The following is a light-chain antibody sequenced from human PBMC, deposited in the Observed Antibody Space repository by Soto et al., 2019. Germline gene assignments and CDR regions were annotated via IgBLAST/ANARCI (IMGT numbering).Light chain of an antibody. J-gene: IGKJ4*01. V-gene: IGKV1-39*01. CDR2: AAS. CDR3: QQSYSSPLT. Sequence: DIQMTQSPSSLSASVGQRVTITCRASQSISSYLNWYQQKPGKAPKLLIYAASSLQSGVPSRFSGSESGTDFTLTISSLQPEDFATYYWQQSYSSPLTFGGGTKVEIK. CDR1: QSISSY.